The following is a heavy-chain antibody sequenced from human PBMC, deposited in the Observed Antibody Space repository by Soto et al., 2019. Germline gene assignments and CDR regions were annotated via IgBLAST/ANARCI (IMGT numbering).Heavy chain of an antibody. CDR2: IYSNGDT. D-gene: IGHD6-6*01. J-gene: IGHJ6*02. CDR1: SDSMNSGGYY. CDR3: ARRGGSSSDYYYYAMDV. Sequence: SETLSLTCSVSSDSMNSGGYYWSWIRQHPGKGLEWIGYIYSNGDTYYNPSLKSRVTISVDTSKNQISLNLTSVTAADTAVYYCARRGGSSSDYYYYAMDVWGQGTTVTVSS. V-gene: IGHV4-31*03.